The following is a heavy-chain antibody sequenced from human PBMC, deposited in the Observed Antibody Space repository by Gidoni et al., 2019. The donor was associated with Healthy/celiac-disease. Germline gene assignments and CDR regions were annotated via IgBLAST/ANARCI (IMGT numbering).Heavy chain of an antibody. J-gene: IGHJ5*02. CDR3: ARDPRVKNWNYGSSNWFDP. CDR1: GYTFTSYA. D-gene: IGHD1-7*01. V-gene: IGHV1-3*01. Sequence: QVQLVQSGAEVKKPGASVKVSCKAYGYTFTSYAMHGVRQAPGQRLEWMGWINAGNGNTKYSQKFQGRVTITRDTSASTAYMELSSLRSEDTAVYYWARDPRVKNWNYGSSNWFDPWGQGTLVTVSS. CDR2: INAGNGNT.